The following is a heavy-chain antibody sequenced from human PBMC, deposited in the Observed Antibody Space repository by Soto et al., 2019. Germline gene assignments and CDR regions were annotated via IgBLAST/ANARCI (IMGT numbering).Heavy chain of an antibody. V-gene: IGHV3-23*01. J-gene: IGHJ1*01. CDR3: ATYYYDSSGYSQYFQH. D-gene: IGHD3-22*01. CDR2: ISGSGGST. CDR1: GFTFSSYA. Sequence: PGGSLRLSCATSGFTFSSYAMSWVRQAPGKGLEWVSAISGSGGSTYYADSVKGWFTISRDNSKNTLYLQMNSLRAEDTAVYYCATYYYDSSGYSQYFQHWGQGTLGTVS.